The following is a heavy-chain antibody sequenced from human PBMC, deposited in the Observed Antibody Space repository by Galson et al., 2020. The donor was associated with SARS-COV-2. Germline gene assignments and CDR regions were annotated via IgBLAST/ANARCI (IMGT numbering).Heavy chain of an antibody. D-gene: IGHD5-18*01. Sequence: SETLSLTCAVYGGSFSGYYWSWIRQPPGKGLEWIGEINHSGSTNYNPSLKSRVTISVDTSKNQFSLKLSSVTAADTAVYYCARDRRRWYSYGNYYFDYWGQGTLVTVSS. V-gene: IGHV4-34*01. CDR1: GGSFSGYY. CDR3: ARDRRRWYSYGNYYFDY. CDR2: INHSGST. J-gene: IGHJ4*02.